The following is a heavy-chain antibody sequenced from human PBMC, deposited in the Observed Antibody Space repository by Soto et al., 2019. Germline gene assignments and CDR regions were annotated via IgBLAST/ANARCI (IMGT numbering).Heavy chain of an antibody. V-gene: IGHV1-2*04. Sequence: ASVKVSCKASGYTFTGYYMHWVRQAPGQGLEWMGWINPNSGGTNYAQKFQGWVTMTRDTSISTAYMELSRLRSDDTAVYYCARAHLAYGGGDCYSFPPGYWGQGTLVTVSS. CDR3: ARAHLAYGGGDCYSFPPGY. J-gene: IGHJ4*02. CDR1: GYTFTGYY. CDR2: INPNSGGT. D-gene: IGHD2-21*02.